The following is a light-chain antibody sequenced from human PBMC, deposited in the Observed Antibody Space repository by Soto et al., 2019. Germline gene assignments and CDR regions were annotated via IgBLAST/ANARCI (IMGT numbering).Light chain of an antibody. V-gene: IGLV2-23*01. J-gene: IGLJ1*01. CDR2: EGI. CDR3: CSYAGSGTDNYV. CDR1: SRDIGTYNL. Sequence: QSLMSQPASVSGSPGHSITISCTGTSRDIGTYNLVSWYQHYPGKAPKLMIYEGIKRPSGVSNRFSGSKSGNTAFLTISGLQAEDEADYYCCSYAGSGTDNYVFGSGTKVTVL.